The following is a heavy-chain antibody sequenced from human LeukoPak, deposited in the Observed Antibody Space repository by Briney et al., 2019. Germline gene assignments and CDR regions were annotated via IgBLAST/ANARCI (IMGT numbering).Heavy chain of an antibody. Sequence: PGRSLRLSCAASGFTFSSYGMHWVRQAPGKGLEWVAVISYDGSNKYYADSVKGRFTISRDNSKDTLYLQMNSLRAEDTAVYYCALLQTTMVRGVIDMEPFDYWGQGTLVAVSS. J-gene: IGHJ4*02. D-gene: IGHD3-10*01. V-gene: IGHV3-30*03. CDR2: ISYDGSNK. CDR3: ALLQTTMVRGVIDMEPFDY. CDR1: GFTFSSYG.